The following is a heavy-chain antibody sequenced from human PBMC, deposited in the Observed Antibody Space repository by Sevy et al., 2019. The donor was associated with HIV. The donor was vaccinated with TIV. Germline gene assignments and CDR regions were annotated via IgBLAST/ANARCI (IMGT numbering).Heavy chain of an antibody. CDR2: IRNRPNSYTT. CDR3: VRGPNCGVGGCQQISPYCLDV. J-gene: IGHJ6*03. Sequence: GGSLRLSCAASGFTFSDHYVDWVRQAPGKGLEWVGRIRNRPNSYTTEYAAFVKGRFTISRDDSRNSVYLQMNRLKTHDSAVYYCVRGPNCGVGGCQQISPYCLDVWGKGATVTVSS. D-gene: IGHD2-15*01. CDR1: GFTFSDHY. V-gene: IGHV3-72*01.